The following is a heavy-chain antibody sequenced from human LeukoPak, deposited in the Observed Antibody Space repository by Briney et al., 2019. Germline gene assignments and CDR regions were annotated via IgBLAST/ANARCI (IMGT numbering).Heavy chain of an antibody. CDR3: ARDITGTGDFDY. CDR1: GFTFSSYA. J-gene: IGHJ4*02. D-gene: IGHD1-20*01. V-gene: IGHV3-64*01. Sequence: GGSLRLSCAASGFTFSSYAMHWVRQAPGKGLEYVSAISSNGGSTYYANSVKGRFTISRDNSKNTLYLQMGSLRAEDMAVYYCARDITGTGDFDYWGQGTLVTVSS. CDR2: ISSNGGST.